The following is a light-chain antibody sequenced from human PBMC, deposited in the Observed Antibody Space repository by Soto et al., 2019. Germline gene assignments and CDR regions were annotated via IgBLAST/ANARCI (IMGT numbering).Light chain of an antibody. Sequence: QSVLTQSPSASASLGASVKLTCTLSSGHSSYAIAWHQQQPEKGPRYLMKVNSDGSHSKGDGIPDRLSGSSFGAERYLTISSLQSEDEADYYCQTWGTGIPVVFGGGTQLTVL. CDR2: VNSDGSH. J-gene: IGLJ2*01. CDR3: QTWGTGIPVV. CDR1: SGHSSYA. V-gene: IGLV4-69*01.